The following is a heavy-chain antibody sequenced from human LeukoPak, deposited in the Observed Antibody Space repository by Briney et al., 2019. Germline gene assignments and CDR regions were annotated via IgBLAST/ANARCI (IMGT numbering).Heavy chain of an antibody. D-gene: IGHD3-10*01. CDR1: GSSFADSW. Sequence: GESLQISCKGSGSSFADSWVAWVRQMPGKGLEWMAIIYPGDSDTRYSPSFEGQVTISADKSISTAYLQWSSLKASDTAKYYCARSPMGWGYGMDVWGQGTTVTVSS. V-gene: IGHV5-51*01. J-gene: IGHJ6*02. CDR3: ARSPMGWGYGMDV. CDR2: IYPGDSDT.